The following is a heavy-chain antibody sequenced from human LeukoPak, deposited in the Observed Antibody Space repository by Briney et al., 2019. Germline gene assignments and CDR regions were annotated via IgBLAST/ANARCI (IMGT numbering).Heavy chain of an antibody. Sequence: ASVKVSCKASGYTFTSYYMHWVRQAPGQGLEWMGIINPRGGSTSYTQKFQGRVTMTRDTSTSTAYMELRSLRFDDTAVYYCARNTYGYKFSMDVWGKGTTVTVSS. J-gene: IGHJ6*03. D-gene: IGHD5-24*01. CDR3: ARNTYGYKFSMDV. CDR1: GYTFTSYY. V-gene: IGHV1-46*01. CDR2: INPRGGST.